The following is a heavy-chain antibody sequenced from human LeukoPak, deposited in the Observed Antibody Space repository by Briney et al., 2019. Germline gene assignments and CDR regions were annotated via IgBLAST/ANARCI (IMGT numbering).Heavy chain of an antibody. CDR1: GGSFSGYY. V-gene: IGHV4-59*01. CDR3: ARSSLTGGWFDP. CDR2: IIDTGST. J-gene: IGHJ5*02. D-gene: IGHD7-27*01. Sequence: SETLSLTCAVYGGSFSGYYWGWIRQSPGKGLEWIGYIIDTGSTNYKPSLKTRLTMSVDVSKNQISLKLSSVTAADTAVYYCARSSLTGGWFDPWGQGTLVTVSS.